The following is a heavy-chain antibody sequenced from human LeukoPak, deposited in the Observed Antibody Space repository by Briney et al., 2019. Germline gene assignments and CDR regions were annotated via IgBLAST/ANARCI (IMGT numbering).Heavy chain of an antibody. D-gene: IGHD3-10*02. CDR3: AKRPTMWHAHWYLDL. CDR2: IGDGAGSK. Sequence: GGSLRLSCAASGFTFYNYAMSWARQVPGQGLEWVSAIGDGAGSKYYADSVKGRHTISRDNSKNTLYLQMDSLRGEDAAVYYCAKRPTMWHAHWYLDLWGRGTWLTVSS. V-gene: IGHV3-23*01. J-gene: IGHJ2*01. CDR1: GFTFYNYA.